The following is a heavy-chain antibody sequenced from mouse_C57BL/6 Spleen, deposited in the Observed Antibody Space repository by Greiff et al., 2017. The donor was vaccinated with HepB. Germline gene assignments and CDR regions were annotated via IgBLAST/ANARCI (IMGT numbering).Heavy chain of an antibody. D-gene: IGHD1-1*01. CDR2: INYDGSST. J-gene: IGHJ4*01. CDR3: ARATAGSSYGAMDY. CDR1: GFTFSDYY. V-gene: IGHV5-16*01. Sequence: EVQRVESEGGLVQPGSSMKLSCTASGFTFSDYYMAWVRQVPEKGLEWVANINYDGSSTYYLDSLKSRFIISRDNAKNILYLQMSSLKSEDTATYYCARATAGSSYGAMDYWGQGTSVTVSS.